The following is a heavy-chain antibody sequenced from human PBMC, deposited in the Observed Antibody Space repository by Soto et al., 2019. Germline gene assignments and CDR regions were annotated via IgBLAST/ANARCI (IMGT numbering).Heavy chain of an antibody. Sequence: QVQLVQSGAEVKKPGASVKVSCKASGYTFTSSAMHWVRQAPGQRLEWMGWINAGNGNTKYSQKFQGRVTITRDTSASTAYMELSSLRSEDTAVYYCARDLGYCSGGSCYFLIGNDAFDIWGQGTMVTVSS. CDR1: GYTFTSSA. V-gene: IGHV1-3*01. CDR2: INAGNGNT. CDR3: ARDLGYCSGGSCYFLIGNDAFDI. J-gene: IGHJ3*02. D-gene: IGHD2-15*01.